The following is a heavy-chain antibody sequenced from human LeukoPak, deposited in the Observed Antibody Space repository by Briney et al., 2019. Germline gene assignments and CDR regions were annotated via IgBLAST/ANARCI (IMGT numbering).Heavy chain of an antibody. J-gene: IGHJ5*01. CDR3: ARQPHAFDNWFDS. V-gene: IGHV4-39*01. CDR2: IHYSGIT. D-gene: IGHD3-10*01. Sequence: PSETLSLTCTVSGGSISSSSYYWGWIRQPPGKGLEWIGNIHYSGITYYNPSLKSRVTISVDTSKNQFSLRLTSVTAADTAFYYCARQPHAFDNWFDSWGQGTLVTVSS. CDR1: GGSISSSSYY.